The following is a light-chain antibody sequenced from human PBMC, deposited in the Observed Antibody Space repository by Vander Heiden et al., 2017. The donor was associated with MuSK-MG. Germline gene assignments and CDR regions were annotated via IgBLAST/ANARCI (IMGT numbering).Light chain of an antibody. Sequence: EIVMTQSPATLSVSPGERATLSCRASRSVIGNVAWYQQKPGQAPRLLIYRASARATDIPARFSGGGSGTEFSLTISSLQSEDSAVYYCQQYDNWPLTFGGGTKVEIK. CDR3: QQYDNWPLT. J-gene: IGKJ4*01. V-gene: IGKV3-15*01. CDR2: RAS. CDR1: RSVIGN.